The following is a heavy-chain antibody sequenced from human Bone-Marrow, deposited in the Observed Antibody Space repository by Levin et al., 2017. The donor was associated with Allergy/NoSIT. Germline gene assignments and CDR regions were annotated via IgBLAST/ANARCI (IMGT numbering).Heavy chain of an antibody. CDR3: AGALLSLYYYMDV. Sequence: SETLSLTCAVSGGSISSNKWWSWVRQSPGKGLEWIGDIYHSGTTNYNPSLKSRVIISVDKSKNLFSLELRSVTAADTAVYYCAGALLSLYYYMDVWGKGTTVTVSS. CDR2: IYHSGTT. V-gene: IGHV4-4*02. CDR1: GGSISSNKW. J-gene: IGHJ6*03. D-gene: IGHD3-10*01.